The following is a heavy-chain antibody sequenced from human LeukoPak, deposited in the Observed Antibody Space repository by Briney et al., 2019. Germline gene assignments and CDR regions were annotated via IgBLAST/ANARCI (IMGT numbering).Heavy chain of an antibody. V-gene: IGHV1-69*04. Sequence: SVKVSCKASGGTFSSYAISWVRQAPGQGLEWMGRIIPIFGIANYAQKFQGRVMITADKSTSTAYMELSSLRSEDTAVYYCARVLRKGFWRDYYYYGMDVWGQGTTVTVSS. CDR1: GGTFSSYA. D-gene: IGHD3-3*01. CDR2: IIPIFGIA. J-gene: IGHJ6*02. CDR3: ARVLRKGFWRDYYYYGMDV.